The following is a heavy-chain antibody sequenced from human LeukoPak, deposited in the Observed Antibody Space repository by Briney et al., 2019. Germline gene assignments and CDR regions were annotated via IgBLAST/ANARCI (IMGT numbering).Heavy chain of an antibody. V-gene: IGHV3-23*01. CDR2: ISGSGGST. Sequence: PGGSLRLSCAASGFTLSSYDMSWVRQAPGKGLEWVSSISGSGGSTYYADSVKGRFTISRDNSKNTLYLQMNSLRTEDTAVYYCAKDLYCSSTSCYEAVYWGQGTLVTVSS. D-gene: IGHD2-2*01. CDR1: GFTLSSYD. CDR3: AKDLYCSSTSCYEAVY. J-gene: IGHJ4*02.